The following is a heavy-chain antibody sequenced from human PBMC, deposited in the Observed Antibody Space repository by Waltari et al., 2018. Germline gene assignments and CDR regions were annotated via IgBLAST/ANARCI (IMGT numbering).Heavy chain of an antibody. J-gene: IGHJ6*03. V-gene: IGHV4-39*01. D-gene: IGHD3-10*01. CDR1: GASITNSNSY. Sequence: QLQLQESGPGLVKPSDTLSLPCSVSGASITNSNSYWSWIRQPPGKGLEWIGSIYYRGSTYSSPSLKSRVTISLDTSKNQLSLKVSSVTVADTAIYFCARNMESPYNAPYYFYYMDVWGKGTTVTVSS. CDR2: IYYRGST. CDR3: ARNMESPYNAPYYFYYMDV.